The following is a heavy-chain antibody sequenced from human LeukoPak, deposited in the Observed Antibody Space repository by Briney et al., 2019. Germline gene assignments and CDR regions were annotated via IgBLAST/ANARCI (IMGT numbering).Heavy chain of an antibody. J-gene: IGHJ4*02. Sequence: GGSLRLSCAASGFTLSSYAMHWVRQAPGKGLEWVAVISYDGSNKYYADSVKGRFTISRDNSKNTLYLQMNSLKTEDTAVYYCTSGGYCSSTSCYGENWGQGTLVTVSS. CDR2: ISYDGSNK. CDR1: GFTLSSYA. CDR3: TSGGYCSSTSCYGEN. D-gene: IGHD2-2*01. V-gene: IGHV3-30*04.